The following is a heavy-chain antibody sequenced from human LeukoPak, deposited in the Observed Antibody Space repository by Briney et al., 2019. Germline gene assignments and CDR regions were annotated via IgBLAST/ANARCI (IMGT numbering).Heavy chain of an antibody. CDR3: AKDFRYSWFDP. J-gene: IGHJ5*02. Sequence: GGSLRLSCAASGFTFSSYAMHWVRQAPGKGLEWVAVISYDGSNKYYADSVKGRFTISRDNSKNTLYLQMNSLRAEDTAVYYCAKDFRYSWFDPWGQGTLVTVSS. CDR1: GFTFSSYA. D-gene: IGHD1-26*01. CDR2: ISYDGSNK. V-gene: IGHV3-30-3*01.